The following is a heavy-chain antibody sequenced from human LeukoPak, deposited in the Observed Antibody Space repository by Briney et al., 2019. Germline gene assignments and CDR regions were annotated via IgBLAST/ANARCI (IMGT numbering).Heavy chain of an antibody. D-gene: IGHD2-2*01. V-gene: IGHV1-2*02. J-gene: IGHJ1*01. CDR3: ARDRRYCSSTSCYKYFQH. Sequence: ASVTVSCKASGYTFTGYYMHWVRQAPGQGLEWMGWINPNSGGTNYAQKFQGRVTMTRDTSISTAYMELSRLRSDDTAVYYCARDRRYCSSTSCYKYFQHWGQGTLVTVSS. CDR2: INPNSGGT. CDR1: GYTFTGYY.